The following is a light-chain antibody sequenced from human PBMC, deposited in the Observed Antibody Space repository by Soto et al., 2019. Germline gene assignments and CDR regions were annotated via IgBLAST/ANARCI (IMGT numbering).Light chain of an antibody. Sequence: QSVLTQPRSVSGSPGQSVSIPCTGASSDVGGYDSVSWYQQHPGKAPKLMIYDVSKRPSGVPDRFSGSKSGNTASLTISGLQAEDEADYYCCSYAGSYRVVFGGGTKVTVL. J-gene: IGLJ2*01. CDR1: SSDVGGYDS. V-gene: IGLV2-11*01. CDR3: CSYAGSYRVV. CDR2: DVS.